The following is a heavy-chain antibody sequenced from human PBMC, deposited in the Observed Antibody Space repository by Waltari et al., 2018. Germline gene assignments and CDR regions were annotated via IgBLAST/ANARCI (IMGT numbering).Heavy chain of an antibody. V-gene: IGHV4-59*01. Sequence: QVQLQESGPGLVKPSETLSLTCTVSGASSTNYYWSWVRQPPGKGPEWLGFVHQNGNTNYTAALRCVVTMSVDTPTKQFSLKRSSVTAVDTSVYYCARFCSATNCYWSFDYWGQGLLVTVSS. D-gene: IGHD2-21*02. CDR1: GASSTNYY. CDR2: VHQNGNT. J-gene: IGHJ4*02. CDR3: ARFCSATNCYWSFDY.